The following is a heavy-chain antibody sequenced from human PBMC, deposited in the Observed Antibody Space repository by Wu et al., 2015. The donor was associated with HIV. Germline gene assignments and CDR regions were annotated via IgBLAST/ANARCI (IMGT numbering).Heavy chain of an antibody. CDR1: GYSFASYG. Sequence: QARLIQSTGEMKKPGASVRVSCQASGYSFASYGINWVRQTPGQGLEWMGFIAGYNGNANQTRGRLTLTTDTIPRHSLIWNLRNLRTXRDSGTYLLCEGAPVRTRFFYLDVWGGG. V-gene: IGHV1-18*01. D-gene: IGHD3-3*01. CDR3: LCEGAPVRTRFFYLDV. CDR2: IAGYNGNA. J-gene: IGHJ6*02.